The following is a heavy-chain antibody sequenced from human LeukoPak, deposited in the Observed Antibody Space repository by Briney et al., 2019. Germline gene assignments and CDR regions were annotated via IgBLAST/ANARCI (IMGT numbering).Heavy chain of an antibody. J-gene: IGHJ4*02. CDR2: IYPGDSDT. CDR1: GYSFTSYW. D-gene: IGHD3-9*01. Sequence: KCGESLKISCKGSGYSFTSYWIGWVRQMPGKGLEWMGIIYPGDSDTRYSPSFQGQVTISADKSISTAYLQWSSLKASDTAMYYCARSPVLRYFDWLSPFDYWGQGTLVTVSS. V-gene: IGHV5-51*01. CDR3: ARSPVLRYFDWLSPFDY.